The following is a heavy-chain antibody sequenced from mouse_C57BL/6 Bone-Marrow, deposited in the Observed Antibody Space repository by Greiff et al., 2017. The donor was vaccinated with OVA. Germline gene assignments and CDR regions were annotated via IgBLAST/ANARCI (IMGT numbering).Heavy chain of an antibody. CDR3: DLLWLRRAVYWYFDV. V-gene: IGHV1-22*01. Sequence: VQLQQSGPELVKPGASVKMSCKASGYTFTDYNMHWVKQSHGTSLAWIGYINPNTGGTSYNQKFKGKATLTVNKSSSTAYMELRSLTSEDSAVYYCDLLWLRRAVYWYFDVWGTGTTVTVSS. J-gene: IGHJ1*03. CDR1: GYTFTDYN. CDR2: INPNTGGT. D-gene: IGHD2-2*01.